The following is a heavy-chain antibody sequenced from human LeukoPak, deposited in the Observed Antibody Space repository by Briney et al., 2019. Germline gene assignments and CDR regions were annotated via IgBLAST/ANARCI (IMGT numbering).Heavy chain of an antibody. J-gene: IGHJ3*02. Sequence: GGSLRLSCAASGFTLSSHAMTWVRQAPGKGLEWVSGISDSGGNTYYADSVKGRFTISRDNAKNSLYLQMNSLRAEDTAVYYCARGRWGFSYDRDAFDIWGQGTMVTVSS. CDR3: ARGRWGFSYDRDAFDI. V-gene: IGHV3-23*01. CDR1: GFTLSSHA. CDR2: ISDSGGNT. D-gene: IGHD5-18*01.